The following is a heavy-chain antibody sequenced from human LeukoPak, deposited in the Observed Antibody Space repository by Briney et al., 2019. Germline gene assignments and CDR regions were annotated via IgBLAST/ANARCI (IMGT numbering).Heavy chain of an antibody. D-gene: IGHD6-19*01. CDR1: GSTFSSYG. J-gene: IGHJ4*02. CDR2: IGSDGANT. Sequence: GGSLRLSCAASGSTFSSYGMSWVRQAPGKGLEWVSSIGSDGANTYQTDSVKGRFTISRDNAKNSLYLQMNSLRAEDTAVYYCAGSGWYGFFDYWGQGTLVTVSS. CDR3: AGSGWYGFFDY. V-gene: IGHV3-21*01.